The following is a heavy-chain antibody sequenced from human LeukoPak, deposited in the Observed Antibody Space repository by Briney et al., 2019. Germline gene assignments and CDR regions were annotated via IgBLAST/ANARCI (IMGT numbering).Heavy chain of an antibody. CDR1: GFTVSSNY. J-gene: IGHJ1*01. Sequence: GGSLRLPCAASGFTVSSNYMSRVRQAPGKGLEWVSVIYSGGSTYYEDSVKGRFTISRDNSKNTLYLQMNSLRAEDTAVYYCARNLGGWYQPGYFQHWGQGTLVTVSS. CDR2: IYSGGST. CDR3: ARNLGGWYQPGYFQH. D-gene: IGHD6-19*01. V-gene: IGHV3-66*02.